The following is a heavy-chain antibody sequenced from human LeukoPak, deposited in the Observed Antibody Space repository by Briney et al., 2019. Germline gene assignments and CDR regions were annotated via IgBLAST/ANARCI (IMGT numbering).Heavy chain of an antibody. Sequence: SETLSLTCAIYGGSFSGYYWSWIRQPPGKGLEWIGEINHSGSTDYNPSLKSRVTISVDTSKNQFSLKLSSVTAADTAVYYCARSGYSYGIDYWGQGTLVTVSS. CDR1: GGSFSGYY. V-gene: IGHV4-34*01. D-gene: IGHD5-18*01. CDR2: INHSGST. J-gene: IGHJ4*02. CDR3: ARSGYSYGIDY.